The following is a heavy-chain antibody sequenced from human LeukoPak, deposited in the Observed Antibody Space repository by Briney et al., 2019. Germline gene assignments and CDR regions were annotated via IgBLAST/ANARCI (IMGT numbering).Heavy chain of an antibody. CDR2: IYSGGST. Sequence: GGSLRLSCAASGFTFSSYAMSWVRQAPGKGLEWVSVIYSGGSTYYADSVKGRFTISRDNSKNTLYLQMNSLRAEDTAVYYCARGYGKLGYFQHWSQGTLVTVSS. V-gene: IGHV3-66*01. CDR3: ARGYGKLGYFQH. CDR1: GFTFSSYA. J-gene: IGHJ1*01. D-gene: IGHD5-18*01.